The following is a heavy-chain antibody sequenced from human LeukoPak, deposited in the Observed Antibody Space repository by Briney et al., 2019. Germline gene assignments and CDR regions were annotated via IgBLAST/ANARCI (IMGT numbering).Heavy chain of an antibody. V-gene: IGHV3-23*01. CDR1: GFTFSSYA. CDR3: AKAVFQWPRNFDY. J-gene: IGHJ4*02. Sequence: GGSLRLSCAASGFTFSSYAMSWVRQAPGKGLEWVSAISGSGGSTYYVDSVKGRFTISRDNSKNTLYLQMNSLRAEDTAVYYCAKAVFQWPRNFDYWGQGTLVTVSS. D-gene: IGHD5-12*01. CDR2: ISGSGGST.